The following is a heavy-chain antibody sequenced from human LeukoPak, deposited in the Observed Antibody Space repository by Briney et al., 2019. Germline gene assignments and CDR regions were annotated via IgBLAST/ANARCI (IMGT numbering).Heavy chain of an antibody. CDR1: GFTFSSYS. CDR2: ISSSSSYI. Sequence: GGSLRLSCAASGFTFSSYSMNWVRQAPGKGLEWVSSISSSSSYIYYADSVKGRFTISRDNAKNSLYLQMNSLRAEDTAVYYCARGEYPAGFYDYYYMDVWGKGTTVTVSS. J-gene: IGHJ6*03. D-gene: IGHD2-2*01. CDR3: ARGEYPAGFYDYYYMDV. V-gene: IGHV3-21*01.